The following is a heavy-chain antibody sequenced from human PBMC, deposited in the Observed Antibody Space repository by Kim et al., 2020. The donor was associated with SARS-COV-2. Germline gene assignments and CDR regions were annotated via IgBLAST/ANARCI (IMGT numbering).Heavy chain of an antibody. J-gene: IGHJ4*02. D-gene: IGHD6-19*01. CDR2: ISSSSSTI. Sequence: GGSLRLSCAASGFTFSSYSMNWVRQAPGKGLEWVSYISSSSSTIYYADSVKGRFTISRDNAKNSLYLQMNSLRDEDTAVYYCARDFIGVSTGAFWRYSSGWYSNTNYDYWGQGTLVTVSS. V-gene: IGHV3-48*02. CDR3: ARDFIGVSTGAFWRYSSGWYSNTNYDY. CDR1: GFTFSSYS.